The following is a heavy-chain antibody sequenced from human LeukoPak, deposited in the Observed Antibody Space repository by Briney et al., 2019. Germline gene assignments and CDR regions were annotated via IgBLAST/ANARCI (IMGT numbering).Heavy chain of an antibody. V-gene: IGHV4-34*01. CDR2: INHSGST. Sequence: SETLSLTCAVYGGSFSGYYWSWIRQPPGEGLEWIGEINHSGSTNYNPSLKSRVTISVDTSKNQFSLKLSSVTAADTAVYYYARGLRVGPAKIDYWGQGTLVTVSS. J-gene: IGHJ4*02. D-gene: IGHD1-26*01. CDR1: GGSFSGYY. CDR3: ARGLRVGPAKIDY.